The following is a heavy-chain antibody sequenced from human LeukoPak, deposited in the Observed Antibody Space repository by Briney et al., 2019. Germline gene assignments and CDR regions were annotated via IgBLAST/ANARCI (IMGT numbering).Heavy chain of an antibody. CDR3: ASENTLGYYYYYMDV. J-gene: IGHJ6*03. CDR2: IKLDGSEK. Sequence: GGSLRLSCTASGFPFGDYSMSWVRQAPGKGLEWVANIKLDGSEKYYVDSVKGRFTISRDNAKNSLYLQMNSLRAEDTAVYYCASENTLGYYYYYMDVWGKGTTVTISS. CDR1: GFPFGDYS. D-gene: IGHD2/OR15-2a*01. V-gene: IGHV3-7*01.